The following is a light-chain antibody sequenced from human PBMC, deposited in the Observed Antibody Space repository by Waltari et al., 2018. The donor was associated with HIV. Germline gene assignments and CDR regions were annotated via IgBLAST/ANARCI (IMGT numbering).Light chain of an antibody. CDR2: YDS. Sequence: SYVLAQPPSVSVAPGKTARLTCGGNNIGSKSVNWYQQKPGQAPVVVIYYDSDRPSGIPERCSGSNSGNTATLTISRVEAGDEADYYCQVWDSSSDAYVFGTGTKVTVL. CDR3: QVWDSSSDAYV. CDR1: NIGSKS. V-gene: IGLV3-21*04. J-gene: IGLJ1*01.